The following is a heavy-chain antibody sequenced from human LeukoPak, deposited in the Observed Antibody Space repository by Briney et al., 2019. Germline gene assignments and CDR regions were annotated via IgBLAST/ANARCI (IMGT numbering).Heavy chain of an antibody. Sequence: GGSLRLSCAASGFTFGNYGMSWVRQAPGKGLEWVSGINWNGGSTGYADSVEGRFTISRDNAKNSQYLQMNSLRVEDTALYYCAKAQTYGDSRLLLDYWGQGTLVNVSS. CDR1: GFTFGNYG. D-gene: IGHD2-21*02. CDR3: AKAQTYGDSRLLLDY. V-gene: IGHV3-20*04. J-gene: IGHJ4*02. CDR2: INWNGGST.